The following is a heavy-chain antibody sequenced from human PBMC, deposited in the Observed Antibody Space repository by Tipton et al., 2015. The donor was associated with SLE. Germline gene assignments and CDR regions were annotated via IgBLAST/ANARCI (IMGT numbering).Heavy chain of an antibody. V-gene: IGHV4-59*01. CDR1: GDSISSYY. CDR3: ARDSFTGDFAFDI. Sequence: TLSLTCTVSGDSISSYYWSWIRQPPGKGLEWIGYIYYSGSTNYNPSLKSRVTISVDTSKNQFSLKLSSVTAADTAVYYCARDSFTGDFAFDIWGQGTMVTVSS. J-gene: IGHJ3*02. CDR2: IYYSGST. D-gene: IGHD3-16*01.